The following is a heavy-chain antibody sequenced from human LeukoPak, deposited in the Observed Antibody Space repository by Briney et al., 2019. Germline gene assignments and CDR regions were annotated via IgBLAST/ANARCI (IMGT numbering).Heavy chain of an antibody. D-gene: IGHD2-21*02. CDR2: IYHTGST. CDR3: ARGGVVVTALRFDY. V-gene: IGHV4-31*02. CDR1: GDSIATGGYY. Sequence: SETQSLTCIVSGDSIATGGYYWGWIRQFPGKGLEWLGYIYHTGSTIYNPSLKSRLSMSVDSSKTQFSLHLNSVTAADTAVYFCARGGVVVTALRFDYWGQGALVTVSS. J-gene: IGHJ4*02.